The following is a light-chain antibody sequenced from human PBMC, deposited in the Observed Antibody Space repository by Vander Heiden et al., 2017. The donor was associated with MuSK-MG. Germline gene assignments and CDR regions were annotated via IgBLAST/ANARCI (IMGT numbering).Light chain of an antibody. Sequence: GQSITISCTGSSSDVGGYNFVSWYQQHPGRAPKLIIYDVNNRPSGVSNRFSGSKSGNTASLTISGLQPEDEADYSCTSYTTRSTVVFGGGTTLTVL. CDR1: SSDVGGYNF. J-gene: IGLJ2*01. V-gene: IGLV2-14*03. CDR3: TSYTTRSTVV. CDR2: DVN.